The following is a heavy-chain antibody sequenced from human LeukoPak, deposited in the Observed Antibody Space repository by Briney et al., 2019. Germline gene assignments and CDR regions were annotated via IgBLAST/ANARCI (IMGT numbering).Heavy chain of an antibody. CDR1: GFTFSSYS. J-gene: IGHJ3*02. CDR3: ARGYCGGDCYPDAFDI. CDR2: ISSSSSYI. D-gene: IGHD2-21*02. Sequence: GGSLRLSCAASGFTFSSYSMNWVRQAPGKGLEWVSSISSSSSYISYADSVKGRFTISRDNAKNSLYLQLNSLRAEDTAVYYCARGYCGGDCYPDAFDIWGQGTMVTVSS. V-gene: IGHV3-21*01.